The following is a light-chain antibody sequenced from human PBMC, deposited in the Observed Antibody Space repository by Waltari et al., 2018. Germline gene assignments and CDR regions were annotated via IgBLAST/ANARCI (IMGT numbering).Light chain of an antibody. CDR1: QSVSRT. Sequence: EIVLTQSPGTLSLSPGERATLSCRTSQSVSRTLAWYQQKPGQAPKLLIYGASIRATGIPDRFTGSGSGTDFSLPISSLEPEDFAVYFCQHYVRLPATFGQGTKVEIK. J-gene: IGKJ1*01. V-gene: IGKV3-20*01. CDR3: QHYVRLPAT. CDR2: GAS.